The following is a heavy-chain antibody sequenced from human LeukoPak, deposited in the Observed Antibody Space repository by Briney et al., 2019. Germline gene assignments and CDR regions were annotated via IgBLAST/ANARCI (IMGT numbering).Heavy chain of an antibody. J-gene: IGHJ4*02. Sequence: ASVKVSCKASGYTFTSYYMHWVRQAPGQGLEWMGIINPSGGSTSYAQKFQGRVTMTEDTSTDTAYMELSSLRSEDTAVYYCATIAGTEYWGQGTLVTVSS. CDR2: INPSGGST. CDR3: ATIAGTEY. V-gene: IGHV1-46*01. CDR1: GYTFTSYY. D-gene: IGHD6-13*01.